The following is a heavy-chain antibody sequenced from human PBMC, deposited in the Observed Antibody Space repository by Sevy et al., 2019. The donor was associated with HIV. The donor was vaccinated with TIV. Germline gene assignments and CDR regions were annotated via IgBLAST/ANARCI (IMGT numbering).Heavy chain of an antibody. J-gene: IGHJ4*02. CDR2: INNNGGST. CDR3: VKGSEYSM. Sequence: GGSLRLSCSVSGFILSNYAMHWVRQGPGKGLEYVSAINNNGGSTKYADSVKGRFTISRDNSKNTVYLQMSSLRVEDTALYYGVKGSEYSMWGQGTLVTVSS. CDR1: GFILSNYA. V-gene: IGHV3-64D*06. D-gene: IGHD6-6*01.